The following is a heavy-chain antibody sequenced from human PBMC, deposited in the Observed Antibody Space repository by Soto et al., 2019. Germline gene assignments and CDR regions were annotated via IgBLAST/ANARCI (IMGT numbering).Heavy chain of an antibody. V-gene: IGHV3-33*01. D-gene: IGHD1-7*01. CDR3: ARGNYGASGIDY. CDR1: GFTFSKYG. CDR2: IWYDGTNK. J-gene: IGHJ4*02. Sequence: GGSLRLSCEGSGFTFSKYGMHWVRQAPGMGLDWVAVIWYDGTNKYYSESVKGRFTISRDNSKNTVFLEMSSLRAEDTAVYYCARGNYGASGIDYWGPGALVTVS.